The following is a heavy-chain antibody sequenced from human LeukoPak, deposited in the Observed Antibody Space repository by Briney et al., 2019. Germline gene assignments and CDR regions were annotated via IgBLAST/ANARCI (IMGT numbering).Heavy chain of an antibody. CDR3: ARGPGIYSSSWYDY. CDR2: IYTSGST. V-gene: IGHV4-4*07. D-gene: IGHD6-13*01. Sequence: PSETLSLTCTVSGGSISSYYWSWIRQPAGKGLEWIGRIYTSGSTNYNPSLKSRVTMSVDTSKNQFSLKLRSVTAADTAVYYCARGPGIYSSSWYDYWGQGTLVTVSS. J-gene: IGHJ4*02. CDR1: GGSISSYY.